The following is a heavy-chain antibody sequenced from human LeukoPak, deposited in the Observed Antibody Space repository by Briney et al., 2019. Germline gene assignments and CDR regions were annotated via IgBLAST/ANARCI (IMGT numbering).Heavy chain of an antibody. D-gene: IGHD1-26*01. CDR2: IYYSGST. V-gene: IGHV4-39*01. J-gene: IGHJ6*02. CDR3: ATRTYSGSYHGYHYGMDV. CDR1: GGSISSSSYY. Sequence: SEALSLTCTVSGGSISSSSYYWGWIRQPPGKGLEWIGSIYYSGSTYYNPSLKSRVTISVDTSKNQFSLKLSSVTAADTAVYYCATRTYSGSYHGYHYGMDVWGQGTTVTVSS.